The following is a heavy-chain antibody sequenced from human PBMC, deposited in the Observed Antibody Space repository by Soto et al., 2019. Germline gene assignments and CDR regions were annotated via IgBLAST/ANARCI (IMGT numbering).Heavy chain of an antibody. Sequence: SETLSLTSTVSCGSVISGSYYWSWIRQPPGKGLEWIGYIYYSGSTNYNPSLKSRVTISVDTSKNQFSLKLSSVTAADTAVYYCASTPYGGLDYWGQGTLVTVSS. J-gene: IGHJ4*02. CDR1: CGSVISGSYY. CDR3: ASTPYGGLDY. D-gene: IGHD5-12*01. CDR2: IYYSGST. V-gene: IGHV4-61*01.